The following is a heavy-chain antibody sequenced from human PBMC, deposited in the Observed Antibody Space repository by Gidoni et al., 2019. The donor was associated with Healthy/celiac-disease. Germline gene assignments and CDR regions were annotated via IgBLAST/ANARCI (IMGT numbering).Heavy chain of an antibody. CDR3: ARGNLGYCSGGSCYSGYSYGTDY. CDR2: ISYDGSNK. J-gene: IGHJ4*02. CDR1: GFTFSSYA. D-gene: IGHD2-15*01. Sequence: QVQLVEPGGGVVQPGRSLRLACAASGFTFSSYAMHWVRQAPGKGREWVTVISYDGSNKDYADSVKGRFTISRDKSKNTLYLQMNSLRAEDTAVYYCARGNLGYCSGGSCYSGYSYGTDYWGQGTLVTVSS. V-gene: IGHV3-30*04.